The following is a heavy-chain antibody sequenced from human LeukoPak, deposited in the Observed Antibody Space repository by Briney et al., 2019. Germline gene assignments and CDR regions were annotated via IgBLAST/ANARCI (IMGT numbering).Heavy chain of an antibody. D-gene: IGHD2-2*01. CDR2: ISGSGGSR. Sequence: PGGSLRLSCAASGFTFSSYAMSWVRQAPGKGLEWVSAISGSGGSRYYADSVKGRFTISRDNSKNTMHLEMNDLRDEDTAVYYWARGAQLPSLNAFDIWGQGTMVTVSS. J-gene: IGHJ3*02. CDR1: GFTFSSYA. CDR3: ARGAQLPSLNAFDI. V-gene: IGHV3-23*01.